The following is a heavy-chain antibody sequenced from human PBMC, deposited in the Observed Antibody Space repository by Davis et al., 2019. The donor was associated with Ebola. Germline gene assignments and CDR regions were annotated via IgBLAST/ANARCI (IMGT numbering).Heavy chain of an antibody. D-gene: IGHD6-13*01. V-gene: IGHV3-11*04. CDR3: ARGPSTGNSFSY. J-gene: IGHJ4*02. CDR2: ISSSGSPI. CDR1: GFTFSDYY. Sequence: GESLKISCAASGFTFSDYYMSWIRQAPGKGLEWVSYISSSGSPIYYEDSVKGRFTISRDNAKNSLYLQMNSLRAEDTAVYYCARGPSTGNSFSYWGQGTLVTVSS.